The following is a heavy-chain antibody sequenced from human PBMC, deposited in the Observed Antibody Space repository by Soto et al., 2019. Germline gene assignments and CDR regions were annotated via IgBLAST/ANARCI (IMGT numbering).Heavy chain of an antibody. CDR3: ARFLVPAFYYYYGMDV. V-gene: IGHV3-48*01. CDR2: ISSSSSTI. CDR1: GFTFSSYA. D-gene: IGHD2-2*01. Sequence: GASLRLSCAASGFTFSSYAMSWVRQAPGKGLEWVSYISSSSSTIYYADSVKGRFTISRDNSKNTLYLQMNSLRAEDTAVYYCARFLVPAFYYYYGMDVWGHGTTVTVSS. J-gene: IGHJ6*02.